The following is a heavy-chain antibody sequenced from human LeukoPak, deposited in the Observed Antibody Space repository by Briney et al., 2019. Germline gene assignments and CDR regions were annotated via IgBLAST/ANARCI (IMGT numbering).Heavy chain of an antibody. CDR2: IYISEST. J-gene: IGHJ4*02. Sequence: SETLSLTCTVSGGSISSYYWSWIRQPPGKGLEWIGYIYISESTNYNPSLKSRVTISVDTSKNQFSLKLSSVTAADTAVYYCAKKGQADDNGKPDWGQGTLVTVSS. CDR1: GGSISSYY. D-gene: IGHD1-1*01. V-gene: IGHV4-59*01. CDR3: AKKGQADDNGKPD.